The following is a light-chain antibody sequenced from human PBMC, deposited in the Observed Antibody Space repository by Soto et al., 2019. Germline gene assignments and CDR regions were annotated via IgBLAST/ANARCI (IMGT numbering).Light chain of an antibody. CDR1: SSNIGKNY. V-gene: IGLV1-47*01. CDR3: TGWDDSLSGWV. J-gene: IGLJ3*02. Sequence: QSVLTQPPSASGTPGQRVTISCSGSSSNIGKNYVYWYQQLPGTAPKLLIYRNNQRPSGVPDRFSGSKSGTSASLASSGLRSADEADYHCTGWDDSLSGWVFGGGTKLTVL. CDR2: RNN.